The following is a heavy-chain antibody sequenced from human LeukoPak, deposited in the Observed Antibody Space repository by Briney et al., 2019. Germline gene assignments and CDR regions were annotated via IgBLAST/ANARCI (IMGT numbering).Heavy chain of an antibody. V-gene: IGHV4-34*01. Sequence: SETLSLTCAVYGGSFSGYYWGWIRQPPGKGLEWIGSIYYSGSTYYNPSLKSRVTISVDTSKNQFSLKLSSVTAADTAVYYCARDGRSDYYYDSSGNFDYWGQGTLVTVSS. CDR3: ARDGRSDYYYDSSGNFDY. CDR2: IYYSGST. J-gene: IGHJ4*02. D-gene: IGHD3-22*01. CDR1: GGSFSGYY.